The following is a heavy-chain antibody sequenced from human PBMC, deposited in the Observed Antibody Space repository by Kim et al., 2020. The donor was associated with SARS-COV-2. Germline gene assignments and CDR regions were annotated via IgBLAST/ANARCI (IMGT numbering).Heavy chain of an antibody. Sequence: YSQKFQGRVTITRDTSASTGYMELSSLRSEDTALYYCARDGPPYYYYYMDVWGKGTTVTVSS. J-gene: IGHJ6*03. CDR3: ARDGPPYYYYYMDV. V-gene: IGHV1-3*01.